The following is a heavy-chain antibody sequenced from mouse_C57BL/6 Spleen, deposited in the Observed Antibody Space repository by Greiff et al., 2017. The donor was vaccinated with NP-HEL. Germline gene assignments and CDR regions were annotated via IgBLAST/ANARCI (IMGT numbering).Heavy chain of an antibody. Sequence: QVQLQQPGAELVRPGSSVKLSCKASGYTFTSYWMHWVKQRPIQGLEWIGNIDPSDSETHYNQKFKDKATLTVDKSSSTAYMQLSSLTSEDSAVYYCARRSNPGYFDVWGTGTTVTVSS. J-gene: IGHJ1*03. D-gene: IGHD2-5*01. CDR3: ARRSNPGYFDV. CDR2: IDPSDSET. V-gene: IGHV1-52*01. CDR1: GYTFTSYW.